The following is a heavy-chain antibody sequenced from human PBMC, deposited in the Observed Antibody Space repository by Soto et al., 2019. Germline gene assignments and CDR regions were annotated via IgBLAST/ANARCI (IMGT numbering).Heavy chain of an antibody. V-gene: IGHV4-4*07. J-gene: IGHJ3*01. CDR3: ARVGRTRATVTTDAFDV. Sequence: QVQLQESGPGLVKPSETLSLTCTVSGGSISGYYWSWIRQPAGKRLEWIGRIYASGNTNKNPSLESRVTMSVDTSKNQSSLRLNSVTAADAAVYYCARVGRTRATVTTDAFDVWGQATKVTVSS. CDR2: IYASGNT. CDR1: GGSISGYY. D-gene: IGHD4-17*01.